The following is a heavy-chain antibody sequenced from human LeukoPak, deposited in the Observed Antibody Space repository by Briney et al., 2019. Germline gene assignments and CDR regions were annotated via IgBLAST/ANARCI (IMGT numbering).Heavy chain of an antibody. CDR1: GFTFSSYI. CDR2: TDSRNTI. V-gene: IGHV3-48*01. D-gene: IGHD5-18*01. Sequence: GGSLRLSCAASGFTFSSYILNWIRQAPGKGLEWVSYTDSRNTIYYTDSVKGRFTISSGNAKNSLYLQMNSLRVEDTALYYCARVFYTYGPYYFDYWGQGTLVTVSS. CDR3: ARVFYTYGPYYFDY. J-gene: IGHJ4*02.